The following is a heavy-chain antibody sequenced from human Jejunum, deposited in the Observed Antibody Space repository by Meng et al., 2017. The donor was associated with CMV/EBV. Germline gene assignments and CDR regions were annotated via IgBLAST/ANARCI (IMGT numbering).Heavy chain of an antibody. CDR3: ARDQGDFWSGYYGNNWFDP. V-gene: IGHV1-2*02. J-gene: IGHJ5*02. CDR2: INPNSGGT. D-gene: IGHD3-3*01. Sequence: GYYMHWVRQAPGHGLEWMGWINPNSGGTNFAQNFQGRVTMTRDTSISTAYMELSRLRSDDTAVYYCARDQGDFWSGYYGNNWFDPWGQGTLVTVSS. CDR1: GYY.